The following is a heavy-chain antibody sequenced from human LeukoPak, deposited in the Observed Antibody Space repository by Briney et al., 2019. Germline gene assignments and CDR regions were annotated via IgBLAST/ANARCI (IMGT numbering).Heavy chain of an antibody. CDR1: GFTFSSYS. Sequence: GGSLRLSCAASGFTFSSYSMNWVRQAPGKGLEWVSYISSSSSTIYYADSVKGRFTISRDNAKNSLYLQMNSLRDEDTAVYYCARGPPNGGSGWFYYYYGMDVWGQGTTVTVSS. J-gene: IGHJ6*02. D-gene: IGHD6-19*01. V-gene: IGHV3-48*02. CDR2: ISSSSSTI. CDR3: ARGPPNGGSGWFYYYYGMDV.